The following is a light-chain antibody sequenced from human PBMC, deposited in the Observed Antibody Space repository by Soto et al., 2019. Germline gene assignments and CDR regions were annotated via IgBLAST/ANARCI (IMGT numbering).Light chain of an antibody. J-gene: IGLJ1*01. CDR1: SSDVVGYNY. CDR3: SSYTTSNTRQIV. CDR2: DVS. V-gene: IGLV2-14*03. Sequence: QSVLTQPASVSGSPGQSIAISCTGTSSDVVGYNYFSWYQHHPGKAPKLLIYDVSNRPSGVSNRFSGSKSDNTASLTISGLQPEDEADYYCSSYTTSNTRQIVFGTGTKVTVL.